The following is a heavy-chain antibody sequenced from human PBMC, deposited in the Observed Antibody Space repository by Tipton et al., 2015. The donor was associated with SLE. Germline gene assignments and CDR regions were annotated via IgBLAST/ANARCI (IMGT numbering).Heavy chain of an antibody. D-gene: IGHD6-6*01. J-gene: IGHJ5*02. CDR2: IYYSGST. CDR3: ARGGCSSCWFDP. Sequence: TLSLTCTVSGGSISSSGYYWGWIRQPPGKGLEWIGTIYYSGSTFYNPSLKSRVTMSVDTSKNQFSLKLSSVTAADTALYYCARGGCSSCWFDPWGQGTLVTVSS. CDR1: GGSISSSGYY. V-gene: IGHV4-39*01.